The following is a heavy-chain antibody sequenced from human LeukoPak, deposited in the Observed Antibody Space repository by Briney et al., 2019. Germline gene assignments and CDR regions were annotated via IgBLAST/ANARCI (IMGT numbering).Heavy chain of an antibody. CDR2: IWYDGSNK. V-gene: IGHV3-33*08. J-gene: IGHJ4*02. Sequence: GGPLRLSCAVSGFTIGNHGMHWVRQAPGKGLEWVAVIWYDGSNKYYADSVKGRFTISRDNSKNTLYLQMNSLRAEDTAVYYCARFRTWGDKAFDYWGQGTLVTVSS. D-gene: IGHD2-21*02. CDR1: GFTIGNHG. CDR3: ARFRTWGDKAFDY.